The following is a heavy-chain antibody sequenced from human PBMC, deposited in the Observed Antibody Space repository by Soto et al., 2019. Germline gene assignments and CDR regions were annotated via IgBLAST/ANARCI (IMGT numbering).Heavy chain of an antibody. V-gene: IGHV4-59*01. Sequence: SETLSLTCTVSGGSISSYYWSWIRQPPGKGLEWIGCIYYCGSTNFNPSLKSRVTISVDTSKNQLSLKVTSVTAADTAVYYCARGKPKCSTTTCYFDYWGQGALVTVSS. D-gene: IGHD2-2*01. CDR1: GGSISSYY. CDR3: ARGKPKCSTTTCYFDY. CDR2: IYYCGST. J-gene: IGHJ4*02.